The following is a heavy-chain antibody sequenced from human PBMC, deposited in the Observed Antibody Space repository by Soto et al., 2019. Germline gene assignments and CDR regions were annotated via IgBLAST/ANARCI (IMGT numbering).Heavy chain of an antibody. CDR2: IYWDDDK. CDR1: GFSLSSTRMA. Sequence: QITLKESGPTLVKPTQTLTLTCTFSGFSLSSTRMAVGWIRQPPGKALEWLALIYWDDDKRYSPFLKSRLTITKDTSKNQVVLTMSNMEPVDTDRYYCAHIVVAGLGYYFDYWGQGTLVTVSS. CDR3: AHIVVAGLGYYFDY. D-gene: IGHD6-19*01. J-gene: IGHJ4*02. V-gene: IGHV2-5*02.